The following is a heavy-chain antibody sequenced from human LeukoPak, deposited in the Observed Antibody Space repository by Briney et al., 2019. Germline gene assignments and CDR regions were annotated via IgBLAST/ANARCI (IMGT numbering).Heavy chain of an antibody. D-gene: IGHD5-12*01. CDR3: AKEGAGYGYDY. J-gene: IGHJ4*02. V-gene: IGHV3-74*01. CDR1: GFTFSAYW. CDR2: IKNDGSST. Sequence: GGSLRLSCAASGFTFSAYWTHWVRQTPGKGLVWVSRIKNDGSSTGYADSVKGRFTISRDNAKNTLYLQMNSLGAEDTAIYYCAKEGAGYGYDYWGQGTLVTVSS.